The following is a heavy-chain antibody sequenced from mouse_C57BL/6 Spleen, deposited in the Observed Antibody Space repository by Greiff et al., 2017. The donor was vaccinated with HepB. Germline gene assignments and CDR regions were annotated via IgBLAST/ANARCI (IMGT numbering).Heavy chain of an antibody. CDR1: GYTFTSYW. CDR3: ARITTGVANFDY. CDR2: IDPSDSYT. V-gene: IGHV1-50*01. J-gene: IGHJ2*01. D-gene: IGHD1-1*01. Sequence: VQLQQSGAELVKPGASVKLSCKASGYTFTSYWMQWVKQRPGQGLEWIGEIDPSDSYTNYNQKFKGKATLTVDTSSSTAYMQLSSLTSEDSAVYYCARITTGVANFDYWGQGTTLTVSS.